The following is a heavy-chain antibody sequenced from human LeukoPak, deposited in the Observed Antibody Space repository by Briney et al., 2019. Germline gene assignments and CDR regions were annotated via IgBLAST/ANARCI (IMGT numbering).Heavy chain of an antibody. CDR3: ARGPFDI. CDR1: GGTFSNYA. V-gene: IGHV1-8*02. Sequence: GASVKVSCKASGGTFSNYAISWVRQATGQGLEWMGWMNPNSGNTGYAQKFQGRVTMTRNTSISTAYMELSSLRSEDTAVYYCARGPFDIWGQGTMVTVSS. CDR2: MNPNSGNT. J-gene: IGHJ3*02.